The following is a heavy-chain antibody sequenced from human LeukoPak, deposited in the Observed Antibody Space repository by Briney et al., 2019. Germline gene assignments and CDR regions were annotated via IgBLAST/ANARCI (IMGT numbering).Heavy chain of an antibody. V-gene: IGHV4-39*01. CDR1: GGSISSYY. CDR2: IYYSGST. D-gene: IGHD3-10*01. J-gene: IGHJ3*02. Sequence: SETLSLTCTVSGGSISSYYWGWIRQPPGKGLEWIGSIYYSGSTYYNPSLKSRVTISVDTSKNQFSLKLSSVTAADTAVYYCARLSLRNYYYGSGALSDAFDIWGQGTMVTVSS. CDR3: ARLSLRNYYYGSGALSDAFDI.